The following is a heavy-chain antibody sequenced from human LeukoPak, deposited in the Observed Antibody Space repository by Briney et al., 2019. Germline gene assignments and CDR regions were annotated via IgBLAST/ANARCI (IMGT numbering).Heavy chain of an antibody. CDR2: IYYSGST. D-gene: IGHD3-10*01. Sequence: PSETLSLTCTVSGSSISSSSYYWGWIRQPPGKGLEWIGSIYYSGSTYYNPSLKSRVTISVDTSKNQFFLKLSSVTAADTAVYYCARLDYGSGSYYFDYWGQGTLVTVSS. CDR1: GSSISSSSYY. J-gene: IGHJ4*02. V-gene: IGHV4-39*01. CDR3: ARLDYGSGSYYFDY.